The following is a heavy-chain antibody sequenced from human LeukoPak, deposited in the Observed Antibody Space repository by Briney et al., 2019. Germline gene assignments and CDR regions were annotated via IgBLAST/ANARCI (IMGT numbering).Heavy chain of an antibody. V-gene: IGHV3-21*01. D-gene: IGHD3-3*01. Sequence: SGGSLRLSCAASGFTFSSYSMNWVRQAPGKGLEWVSSISSSSSHIYYADSVKGRFTISRDNAKNSLYLQMNSLRAEDTAVYYCAREGSGFDYWGQGTLVTVSS. CDR1: GFTFSSYS. J-gene: IGHJ4*02. CDR3: AREGSGFDY. CDR2: ISSSSSHI.